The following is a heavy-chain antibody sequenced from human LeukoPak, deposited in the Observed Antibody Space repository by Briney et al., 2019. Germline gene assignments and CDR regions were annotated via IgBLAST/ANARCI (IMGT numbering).Heavy chain of an antibody. D-gene: IGHD6-13*01. Sequence: TGGSLRLSCAASGFTFDDYTMHWVRQAPGKGLEWVSLISWDDDSTYYADSVKGRFTISRDNSKSSLYLQMNSLRTEDTALYYCAKGDSSSWYNFDYWGQGTLATVSS. CDR2: ISWDDDST. CDR3: AKGDSSSWYNFDY. J-gene: IGHJ4*02. CDR1: GFTFDDYT. V-gene: IGHV3-43*01.